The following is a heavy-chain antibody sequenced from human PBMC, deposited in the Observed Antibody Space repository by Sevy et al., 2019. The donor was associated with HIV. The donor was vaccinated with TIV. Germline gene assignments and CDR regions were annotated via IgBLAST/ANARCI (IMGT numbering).Heavy chain of an antibody. CDR2: INPTSSST. Sequence: ASVKVSCKASGYTFNNYYMHWVRQAPGQGLEWMGIINPTSSSTNYAQKFQGRVTMTRDTSTSTVYLELSSLRSEDTAFYYCARVDVVIPALGYWGQGTLVTVSS. V-gene: IGHV1-46*02. J-gene: IGHJ4*02. CDR1: GYTFNNYY. CDR3: ARVDVVIPALGY. D-gene: IGHD2-2*01.